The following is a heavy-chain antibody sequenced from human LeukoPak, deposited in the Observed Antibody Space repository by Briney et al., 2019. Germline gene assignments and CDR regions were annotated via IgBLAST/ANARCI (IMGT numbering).Heavy chain of an antibody. J-gene: IGHJ5*02. CDR1: GYSISSGYY. D-gene: IGHD2-2*03. CDR3: ARSWISGPIQESVVWFDP. V-gene: IGHV4-38-2*01. CDR2: IYHSGST. Sequence: SETLSLTCAVSGYSISSGYYWGWIRQPPGKGLEWIGSIYHSGSTYYNPSLKSRVTISVDTSKNQVSLKLSSVTAADTAVYYCARSWISGPIQESVVWFDPWGQGTLVTVSS.